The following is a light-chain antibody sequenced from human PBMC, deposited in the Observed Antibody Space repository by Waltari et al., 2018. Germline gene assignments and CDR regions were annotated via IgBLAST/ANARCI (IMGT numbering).Light chain of an antibody. Sequence: QSALTPPASVSASLGQSLTIPCPGTSRDIGLSALISWYQQHPGKTPKPIIHENTTRPSGVPNRVSGSKSGNTASLTISGLQAEDEADYYCCSFAGRSWLFGGGTKLAVL. CDR1: SRDIGLSAL. J-gene: IGLJ3*02. CDR3: CSFAGRSWL. CDR2: ENT. V-gene: IGLV2-23*01.